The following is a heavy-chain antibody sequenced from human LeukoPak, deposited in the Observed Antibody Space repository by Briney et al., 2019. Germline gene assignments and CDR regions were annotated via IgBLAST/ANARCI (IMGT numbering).Heavy chain of an antibody. CDR3: ARVNYNDSSGYIRPFDY. CDR2: INPNSGGT. D-gene: IGHD3-22*01. CDR1: GYTFTGYY. Sequence: ASVKVSCKASGYTFTGYYMHWVRQAPGQGLEWMGRINPNSGGTNYAQRFQGRVTMTRDTSISTAYMELSRLRSDDTAVYYCARVNYNDSSGYIRPFDYWGQGTLVTVSS. J-gene: IGHJ4*01. V-gene: IGHV1-2*06.